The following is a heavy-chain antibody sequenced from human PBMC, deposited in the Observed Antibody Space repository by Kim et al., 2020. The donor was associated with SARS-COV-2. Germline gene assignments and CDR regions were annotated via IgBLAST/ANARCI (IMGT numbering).Heavy chain of an antibody. J-gene: IGHJ6*02. V-gene: IGHV3-33*03. CDR2: IWNDGSNK. CDR3: AKDRIVVVPAAKGRYYYYGRDV. CDR1: GFTFSSYG. D-gene: IGHD2-2*01. Sequence: GGSLRLSCAASGFTFSSYGMHWVRQAPGKGLEWVAVIWNDGSNKYYADSVKGRFTISRDNSKNTLDLQMNSLRAEDTAVYYCAKDRIVVVPAAKGRYYYYGRDVWGQGTTVTVSS.